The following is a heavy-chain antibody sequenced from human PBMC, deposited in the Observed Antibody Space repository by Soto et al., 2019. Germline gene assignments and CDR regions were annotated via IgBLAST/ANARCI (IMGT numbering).Heavy chain of an antibody. V-gene: IGHV4-59*08. D-gene: IGHD1-26*01. CDR2: IYYSGST. J-gene: IGHJ5*02. Sequence: PSETLSLTCTVSGGSISSYYWSWIRQPPGKGLEWIGYIYYSGSTNYNPSLKSRVTISVDTSKNQFSLKLSSVTAADTAVYYCARLRYSGSYYWFDPWGQGTLVTVSS. CDR1: GGSISSYY. CDR3: ARLRYSGSYYWFDP.